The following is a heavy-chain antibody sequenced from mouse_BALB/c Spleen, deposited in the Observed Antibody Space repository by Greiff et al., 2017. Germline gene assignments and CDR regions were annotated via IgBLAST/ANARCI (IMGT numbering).Heavy chain of an antibody. V-gene: IGHV1-63*02. CDR3: ARFGPYYDKNAMDY. CDR2: IYPGGGYT. CDR1: GYTFTNYW. J-gene: IGHJ4*01. Sequence: VQLQQSGAELVRPGTSVKISCKASGYTFTNYWLGWVKQRPGHGLEWIGDIYPGGGYTNYNEKFKGKATLTADTSSSTAYMQLSSLTSEDSAVYFCARFGPYYDKNAMDYWGQGTSVTVSS. D-gene: IGHD2-10*01.